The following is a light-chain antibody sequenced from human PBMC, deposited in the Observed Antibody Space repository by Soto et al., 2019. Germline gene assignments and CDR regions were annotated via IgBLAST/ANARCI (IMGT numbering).Light chain of an antibody. CDR3: KQYNSYST. CDR2: DAS. J-gene: IGKJ1*01. V-gene: IGKV1-5*01. Sequence: DIQMTQSPSTLSASVGDRVTITCRASQSISSWLAWYQQKPGKAPKLLIYDASSLESGVPSRFSGSGSGTEFTLTISSLQHDDFATYYCKQYNSYSTFGQGTKV. CDR1: QSISSW.